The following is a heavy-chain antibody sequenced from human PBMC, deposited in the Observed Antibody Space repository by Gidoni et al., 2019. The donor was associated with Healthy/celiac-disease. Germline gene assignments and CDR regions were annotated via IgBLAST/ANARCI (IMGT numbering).Heavy chain of an antibody. CDR1: GFTFSSYS. Sequence: EVQLVESGGGLVKPGGSLRLSCAASGFTFSSYSMNWVRQAPGKGLEWVSSISSSSSYIYYADSVKGRFTISRDNAKNSLYLQMNSLRAEDTAVYYCARCGGNSCYFDYWGQGTLVTVSS. V-gene: IGHV3-21*01. J-gene: IGHJ4*02. D-gene: IGHD2-21*02. CDR3: ARCGGNSCYFDY. CDR2: ISSSSSYI.